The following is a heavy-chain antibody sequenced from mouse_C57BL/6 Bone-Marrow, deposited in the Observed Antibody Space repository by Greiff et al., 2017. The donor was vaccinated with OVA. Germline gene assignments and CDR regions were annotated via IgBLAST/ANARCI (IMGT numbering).Heavy chain of an antibody. J-gene: IGHJ3*01. CDR2: INPNNGGT. V-gene: IGHV1-22*01. CDR3: ARGVDFLGAWFAY. D-gene: IGHD2-13*01. Sequence: EVQLQQSGPELVKPGASVKMSCKASGYTFTDYNMHWVKQSHGKSLEWIGYINPNNGGTSYNEKFKGKATLTVNKSSSTAYMELRSLTSEDSAVYYCARGVDFLGAWFAYWGQGTLVTVSA. CDR1: GYTFTDYN.